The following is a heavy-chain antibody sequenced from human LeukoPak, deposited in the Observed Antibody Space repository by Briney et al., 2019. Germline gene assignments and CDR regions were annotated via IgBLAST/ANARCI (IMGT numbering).Heavy chain of an antibody. D-gene: IGHD2-8*02. Sequence: PGGSLRLSCAASGFTFSSYAMSWVRQAPGKGLEWVSAISGSGGSTYYADSVKGRFTISRDNSKNTLYLQMNSLRAEDTAVYYCAKDYTLTGAFYYYYGMDVWGQGTTVTVSS. J-gene: IGHJ6*02. V-gene: IGHV3-23*01. CDR2: ISGSGGST. CDR3: AKDYTLTGAFYYYYGMDV. CDR1: GFTFSSYA.